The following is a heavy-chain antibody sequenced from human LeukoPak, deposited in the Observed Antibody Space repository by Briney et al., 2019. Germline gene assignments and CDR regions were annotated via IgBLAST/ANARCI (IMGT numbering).Heavy chain of an antibody. CDR2: IYTSGST. Sequence: SETLSLTCTVSGGSIRSYYWNWIRQPAGKGLEYIGRIYTSGSTNYNPSLKSRVTMSVDTSKNQFSLKLSSVTAADTAVYYCVGRTYYGGDYWGQGTLVTVSS. V-gene: IGHV4-4*07. D-gene: IGHD4-23*01. J-gene: IGHJ4*02. CDR3: VGRTYYGGDY. CDR1: GGSIRSYY.